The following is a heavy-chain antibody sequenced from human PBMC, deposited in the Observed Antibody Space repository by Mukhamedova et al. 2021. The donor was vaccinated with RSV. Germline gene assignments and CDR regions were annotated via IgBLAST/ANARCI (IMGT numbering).Heavy chain of an antibody. Sequence: IGSIYDTGNAYYNPSLKSRVTMSVDRSKNQFSLNLSSVTAADTAIYYCARDPYQYGSGVWGKGSLFTVPS. CDR2: IYDTGNA. J-gene: IGHJ1*01. D-gene: IGHD3-10*01. V-gene: IGHV4-39*02. CDR3: ARDPYQYGSGV.